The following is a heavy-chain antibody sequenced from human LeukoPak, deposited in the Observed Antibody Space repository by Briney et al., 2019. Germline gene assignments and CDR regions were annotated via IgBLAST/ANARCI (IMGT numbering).Heavy chain of an antibody. D-gene: IGHD6-6*01. J-gene: IGHJ4*02. CDR3: AKDRIAARPPIAYFDY. Sequence: GGSLRLSCAASGFTFSTYAMSWVRQAPGKGLEWVSGISGGGRRTDYADSVKGRFTISRGNSKNTLYLQMNSLRAEDTAVYYCAKDRIAARPPIAYFDYWGQGTLVTVSS. CDR1: GFTFSTYA. CDR2: ISGGGRRT. V-gene: IGHV3-23*01.